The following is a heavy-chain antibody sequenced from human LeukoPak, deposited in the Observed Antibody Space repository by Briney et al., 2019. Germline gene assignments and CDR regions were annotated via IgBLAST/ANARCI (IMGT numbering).Heavy chain of an antibody. D-gene: IGHD6-13*01. J-gene: IGHJ6*02. V-gene: IGHV3-7*04. CDR3: AREIPQQLVAMDV. CDR2: IKEDGTGK. CDR1: GFTFSTYW. Sequence: PGGPLRLSCVASGFTFSTYWMSWVRQAPGKGLGWLANIKEDGTGKNHVDSVKGRYTISRDNAKNSLYLQMNGLRAEDTAVYYCAREIPQQLVAMDVWGQGTTVAVSS.